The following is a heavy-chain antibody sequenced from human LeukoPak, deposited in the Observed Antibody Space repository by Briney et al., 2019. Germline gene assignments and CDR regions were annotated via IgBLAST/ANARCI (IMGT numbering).Heavy chain of an antibody. Sequence: GGSLRLSCAASGFTLSDYPMTWVRQAPGKELQWVSLFDRGSLDTYYADSVRGRFTVSRDNDKNTLYLQMNSLRAEDTAVYYCARRGYESSGPKYYFDHWGQGILVTVSS. V-gene: IGHV3-23*01. J-gene: IGHJ4*02. CDR1: GFTLSDYP. CDR2: FDRGSLDT. D-gene: IGHD3-22*01. CDR3: ARRGYESSGPKYYFDH.